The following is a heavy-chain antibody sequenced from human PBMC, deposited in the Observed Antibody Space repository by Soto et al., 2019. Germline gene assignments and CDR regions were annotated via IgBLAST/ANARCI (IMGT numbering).Heavy chain of an antibody. CDR3: ARGVGQYSSSAGDAFDI. CDR1: GFTFSSYG. V-gene: IGHV3-33*01. CDR2: IWYDGSNK. J-gene: IGHJ3*02. Sequence: GGSLRLSCAASGFTFSSYGMHWVRQAPGKGLEWVAVIWYDGSNKYYADSVKGRFTISRDNSKNTLYLQMNSLRAEDTAVYYCARGVGQYSSSAGDAFDIWGQGTMVTVSS. D-gene: IGHD6-6*01.